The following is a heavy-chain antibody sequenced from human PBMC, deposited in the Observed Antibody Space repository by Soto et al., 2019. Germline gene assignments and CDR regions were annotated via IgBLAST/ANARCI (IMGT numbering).Heavy chain of an antibody. V-gene: IGHV4-39*01. D-gene: IGHD3-10*01. Sequence: PSETLSLTCTVSGGSISSGGYYWGWIRQPPGKGLEWIGSIYYSGSTYYNPSLKSRVTISVDTSKNQFSLKLSSVTAADTAVYYCATLGGSGSYYIGYYYYGMDVWGQGTTVT. J-gene: IGHJ6*02. CDR3: ATLGGSGSYYIGYYYYGMDV. CDR2: IYYSGST. CDR1: GGSISSGGYY.